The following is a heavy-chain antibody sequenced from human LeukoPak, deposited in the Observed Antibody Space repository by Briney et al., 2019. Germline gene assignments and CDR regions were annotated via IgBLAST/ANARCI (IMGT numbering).Heavy chain of an antibody. CDR3: AGDYGEYYYGMDV. V-gene: IGHV3-33*01. CDR2: IWYDGSNK. J-gene: IGHJ6*02. Sequence: GGSLRLSCAASGFTFSSYGMHWVRQAPGKGLEWVAVIWYDGSNKCYADSVKDRFTISRDNSKNTLYLQMNSLRAEDTAVYYCAGDYGEYYYGMDVWGQGTTVTVSS. CDR1: GFTFSSYG. D-gene: IGHD4-17*01.